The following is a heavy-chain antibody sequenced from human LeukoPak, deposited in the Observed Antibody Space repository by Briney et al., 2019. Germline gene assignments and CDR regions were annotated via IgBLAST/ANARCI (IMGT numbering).Heavy chain of an antibody. J-gene: IGHJ4*02. V-gene: IGHV3-23*01. CDR1: GFTFSDYY. CDR3: LCGRLWPIYDY. Sequence: PGGSLRLSCAASGFTFSDYYMSWIRQAPGKGLEWVSAISGSGGSTYYADSVKGRFTISRDNSKNTLYLQMNSLRAEDTAVYYCLCGRLWPIYDYWGQGTLVTVSS. D-gene: IGHD5-12*01. CDR2: ISGSGGST.